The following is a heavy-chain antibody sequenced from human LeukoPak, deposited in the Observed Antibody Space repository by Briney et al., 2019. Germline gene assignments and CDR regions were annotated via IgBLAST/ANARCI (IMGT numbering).Heavy chain of an antibody. CDR2: IKSKTNGGTT. V-gene: IGHV3-15*01. CDR3: TRRQHGDSGAFDI. CDR1: GFTFGKAW. D-gene: IGHD2-21*01. J-gene: IGHJ3*02. Sequence: GGALRLSCAASGFTFGKAWMGWVRQAHGRGRGWVGRIKSKTNGGTTDYAAPVKGRFTISRDDSKNTLYLQMNSLKTEDTAVYYCTRRQHGDSGAFDIWGQGTMVTVSS.